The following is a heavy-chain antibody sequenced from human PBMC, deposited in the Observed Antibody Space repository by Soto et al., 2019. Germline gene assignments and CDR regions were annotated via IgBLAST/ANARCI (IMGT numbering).Heavy chain of an antibody. CDR1: GFTVSSNY. V-gene: IGHV3-66*01. Sequence: EVQLVESGGGLVQPGGSLRLSCAVSGFTVSSNYMSWVRQAPGKGLEWVSLIYSGGSTYYADSVKGRFTISRDNSKNTLYLQMNSLRPEDRAVYYCEREGIRSPLYYWGQGTLVTVSS. CDR3: EREGIRSPLYY. D-gene: IGHD4-17*01. CDR2: IYSGGST. J-gene: IGHJ4*02.